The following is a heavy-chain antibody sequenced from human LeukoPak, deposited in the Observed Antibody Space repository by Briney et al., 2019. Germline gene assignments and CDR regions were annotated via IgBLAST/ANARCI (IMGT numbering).Heavy chain of an antibody. D-gene: IGHD6-13*01. J-gene: IGHJ6*03. CDR2: IYYSGST. CDR3: ARVRYSTTWPDYYYYMDV. V-gene: IGHV4-39*07. CDR1: GGSISSSSYY. Sequence: PSETLSLTCTVSGGSISSSSYYWGWIRQPPGKGLEWIGSIYYSGSTYYNPSLKSRVTISVDTSKNHFSLKLSSVTAADTAVYYCARVRYSTTWPDYYYYMDVWGKGTTVTISS.